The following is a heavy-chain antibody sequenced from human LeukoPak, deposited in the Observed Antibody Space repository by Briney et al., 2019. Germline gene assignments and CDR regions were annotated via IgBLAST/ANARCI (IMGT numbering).Heavy chain of an antibody. D-gene: IGHD2-2*02. V-gene: IGHV3-21*01. CDR3: ARDSINLRPRKDCSSTSCYRGGPDP. Sequence: GGSLRLSCAASGFTFSNYNMNWLRQAPGKGLEWVSSISTSSSYIWYADSVKGRFTISRDNAKNSLYLQMNSLRAEDTAVYYCARDSINLRPRKDCSSTSCYRGGPDPWGQGTLVTVSS. J-gene: IGHJ5*02. CDR2: ISTSSSYI. CDR1: GFTFSNYN.